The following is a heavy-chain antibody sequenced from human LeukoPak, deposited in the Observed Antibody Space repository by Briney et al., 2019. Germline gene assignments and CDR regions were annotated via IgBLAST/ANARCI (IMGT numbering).Heavy chain of an antibody. V-gene: IGHV3-21*01. CDR2: ISYTGTYI. J-gene: IGHJ4*02. CDR3: ARDRRYGDGLDY. Sequence: PGGSLRLSCAASAFSLNAYNMNWVRQAPGKGLEWVSSISYTGTYIYYADSVKGRFTISRDNAQNSLYLQMNSLGAEDTAVYYCARDRRYGDGLDYWGQGTLVTVSS. CDR1: AFSLNAYN. D-gene: IGHD4-17*01.